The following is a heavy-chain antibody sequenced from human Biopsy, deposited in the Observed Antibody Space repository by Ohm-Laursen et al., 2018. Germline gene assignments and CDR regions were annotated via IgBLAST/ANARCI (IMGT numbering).Heavy chain of an antibody. CDR3: ARTFGESFYGLSCDP. CDR1: GATFSSIG. D-gene: IGHD2/OR15-2a*01. Sequence: SSVKVSCKASGATFSSIGITWVRQVPGQGLEWMGRISPISDTAHYAQKFQGRVTMSADKSTGTAFMELSSLRSEDTAVYYCARTFGESFYGLSCDPWGQGSLVTVSS. V-gene: IGHV1-69*04. J-gene: IGHJ5*01. CDR2: ISPISDTA.